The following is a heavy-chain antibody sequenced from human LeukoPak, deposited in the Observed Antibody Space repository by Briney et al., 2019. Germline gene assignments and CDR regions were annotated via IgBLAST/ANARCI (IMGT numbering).Heavy chain of an antibody. D-gene: IGHD5-12*01. CDR1: GGSFSGYY. CDR3: ARGARLRWGRAFEY. Sequence: PSETLSLTCAVYGGSFSGYYWSWIRQPPGKGLEWIGEINHSGSTNYNPSLKSRVTISVDTSKNQFSLKLSSVTAADTAVYYCARGARLRWGRAFEYWGQGTLVTVSS. V-gene: IGHV4-34*01. CDR2: INHSGST. J-gene: IGHJ4*02.